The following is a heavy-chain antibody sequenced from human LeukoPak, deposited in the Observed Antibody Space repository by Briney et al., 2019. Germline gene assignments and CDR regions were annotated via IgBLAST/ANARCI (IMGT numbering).Heavy chain of an antibody. CDR1: GGSINNYC. CDR3: ARRLRLKNPGGDAFDI. D-gene: IGHD5/OR15-5a*01. V-gene: IGHV4-59*08. CDR2: IHYSGST. J-gene: IGHJ3*02. Sequence: PSETLSLTCSVAGGSINNYCWNWLGQPPGQGLEWIGYIHYSGSTWYNPSLRSRVTMSIGTSKTQFSLKLGSVTAADTAVYYCARRLRLKNPGGDAFDIWGQGTVVTVSS.